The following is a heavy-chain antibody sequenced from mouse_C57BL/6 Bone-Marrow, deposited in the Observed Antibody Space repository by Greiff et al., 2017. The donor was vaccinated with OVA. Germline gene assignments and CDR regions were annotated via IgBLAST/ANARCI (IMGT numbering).Heavy chain of an antibody. J-gene: IGHJ1*03. CDR3: ARDLGLYWYFDV. D-gene: IGHD4-1*01. CDR2: IYPRSGNT. CDR1: GYTFTSYG. V-gene: IGHV1-81*01. Sequence: VQLQQSGAELARPGASVTLSCKASGYTFTSYGISWVKQRTGQGLEWIGEIYPRSGNTYYNEKFKGKATLTADKSSSTAYMELRSLTSEDSAVYFCARDLGLYWYFDVWGTGTTVTVSS.